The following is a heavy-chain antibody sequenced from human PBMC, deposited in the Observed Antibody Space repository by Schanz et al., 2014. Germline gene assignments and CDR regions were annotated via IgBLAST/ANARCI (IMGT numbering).Heavy chain of an antibody. Sequence: EVQLVESGGGLVQPGGSLRLSCAAPGFTLSNYAMHWVRQTPDKGLEWVSGLSANGDSTFYSSSVKGRFTISRDISKNTLYRQMGSLRAEDVAVYYCAGGGPAYYFDDWGQGTLVTVSS. CDR2: LSANGDST. V-gene: IGHV3-64*01. CDR1: GFTLSNYA. J-gene: IGHJ4*02. CDR3: AGGGPAYYFDD.